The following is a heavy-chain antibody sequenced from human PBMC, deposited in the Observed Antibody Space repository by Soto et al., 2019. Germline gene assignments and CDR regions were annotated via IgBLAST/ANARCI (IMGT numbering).Heavy chain of an antibody. CDR2: IYRDEST. D-gene: IGHD3-22*01. CDR3: ARERSGTIYYDSSGFLY. Sequence: HPGGSLRLSCAASGFNVSSNYMSWVRQAPGQGLEWVSVIYRDESTQYADSVRGRFIISRDNSKNTLYLQMNSLRAEDTAVYYCARERSGTIYYDSSGFLYWGRGTLVTVSS. V-gene: IGHV3-53*01. J-gene: IGHJ4*02. CDR1: GFNVSSNY.